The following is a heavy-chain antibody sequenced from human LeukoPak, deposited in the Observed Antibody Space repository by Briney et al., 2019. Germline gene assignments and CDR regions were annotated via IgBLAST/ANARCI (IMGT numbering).Heavy chain of an antibody. CDR3: ARDKIMGASLLDY. CDR2: IKQDGSEK. D-gene: IGHD3-16*01. CDR1: GFTFSSYW. Sequence: GGSLRLSCAASGFTFSSYWMSWVRQAPGKGLEWVANIKQDGSEKYYVDSVKGRFTISRDNAKNSLYLQMNSLRAEDTAAYYCARDKIMGASLLDYWGQGSLVTFYS. J-gene: IGHJ4*02. V-gene: IGHV3-7*01.